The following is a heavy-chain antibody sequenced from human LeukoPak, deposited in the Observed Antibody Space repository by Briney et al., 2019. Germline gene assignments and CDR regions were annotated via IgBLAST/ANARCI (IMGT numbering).Heavy chain of an antibody. Sequence: GESLKISCKGSGYSFTSYWIGWVRQMPGKGLDWMGIIYPGDSDTRYSPSFQGQVTISADKSISTAYLQWSSLKASDTAMYYCARQHDYGGNPRLEFFDYWGQGTLVTVSS. J-gene: IGHJ4*02. CDR3: ARQHDYGGNPRLEFFDY. D-gene: IGHD4-23*01. V-gene: IGHV5-51*01. CDR2: IYPGDSDT. CDR1: GYSFTSYW.